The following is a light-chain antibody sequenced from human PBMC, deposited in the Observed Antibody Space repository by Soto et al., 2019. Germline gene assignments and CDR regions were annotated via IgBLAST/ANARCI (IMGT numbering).Light chain of an antibody. CDR2: SES. CDR1: QSISGTY. Sequence: DIVLTQSPGTLSLASGERATLSCRTSQSISGTYLAWYQQKPGQAPRLLIYSESTRATGIPDRFSGSGSGTDFTLTISSLQPDDSATYYCQQYHTFWTFGQGTKVDIK. J-gene: IGKJ1*01. CDR3: QQYHTFWT. V-gene: IGKV3-20*01.